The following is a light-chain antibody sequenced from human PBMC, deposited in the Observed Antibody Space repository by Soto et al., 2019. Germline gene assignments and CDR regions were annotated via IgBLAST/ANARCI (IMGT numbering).Light chain of an antibody. V-gene: IGLV1-40*01. CDR1: SSNIGARYD. Sequence: QSVLTQPPSVSGAPGQRVTISCTGSSSNIGARYDVHWYQQLPGTAPKLLIYGNSNRPSGVPDRFSGSKSGTSASQAITGLQAEDEADYSCQSYDSSLSWEAFGTGTKVTVL. CDR3: QSYDSSLSWEA. J-gene: IGLJ1*01. CDR2: GNS.